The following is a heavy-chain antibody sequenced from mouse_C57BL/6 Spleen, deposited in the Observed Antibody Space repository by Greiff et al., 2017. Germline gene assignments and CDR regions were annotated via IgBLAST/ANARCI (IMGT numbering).Heavy chain of an antibody. D-gene: IGHD3-2*02. V-gene: IGHV14-4*01. CDR3: TSQAFAY. J-gene: IGHJ3*01. CDR1: GFNIKDDY. CDR2: IDPENGDT. Sequence: VQLKESGAELVRPGASVKLSCTASGFNIKDDYMHWVKQRPEQGLAWIGWIDPENGDTEYAAKFQGKATITADTSSNTAYLQLSSLTSEDTAVYYCTSQAFAYWGQGTLVTVSA.